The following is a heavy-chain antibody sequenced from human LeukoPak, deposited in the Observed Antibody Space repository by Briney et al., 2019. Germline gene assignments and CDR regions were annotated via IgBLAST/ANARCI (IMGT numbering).Heavy chain of an antibody. Sequence: EGSMRLSCAASGFTFSHFGFHWVCQAPGKGLEWVAVIWSDGTNKYYGDSVKGRFIIQRDDSQKTVYLHMNRLRAEDTAIYYCAKDAQRGFDYSNSLEYWGQGSLVSVSS. D-gene: IGHD4-11*01. CDR2: IWSDGTNK. J-gene: IGHJ4*02. V-gene: IGHV3-33*06. CDR1: GFTFSHFG. CDR3: AKDAQRGFDYSNSLEY.